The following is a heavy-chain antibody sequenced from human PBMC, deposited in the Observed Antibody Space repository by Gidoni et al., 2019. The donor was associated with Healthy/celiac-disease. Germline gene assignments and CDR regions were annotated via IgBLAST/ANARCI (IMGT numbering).Heavy chain of an antibody. D-gene: IGHD4-17*01. CDR3: AHQDYGDYRVHAFDI. Sequence: QITLKESGPTLVQPTQTLTLTCTFSVFSLNTSGVGVGWIRQPPGKALEWLALIYWDDDKRYSPSLKSRLTITKDTSKNQVVLTMTNMDPVDTATYYCAHQDYGDYRVHAFDIWGQGTMVTVSS. CDR1: VFSLNTSGVG. CDR2: IYWDDDK. V-gene: IGHV2-5*02. J-gene: IGHJ3*02.